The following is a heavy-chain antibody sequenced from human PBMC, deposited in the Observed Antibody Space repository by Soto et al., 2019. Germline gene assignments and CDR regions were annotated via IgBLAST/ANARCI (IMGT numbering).Heavy chain of an antibody. CDR3: ARDGTFGAKGGSLDI. CDR2: FWYDGSNK. CDR1: EFTFRTYG. V-gene: IGHV3-33*01. J-gene: IGHJ3*02. Sequence: SLRLSCAASEFTFRTYGMHWVRRAPGKGLEWVAIFWYDGSNKYYAESVKGRFTISRDNSKNTLYLQMNSLRAEDTAVYYCARDGTFGAKGGSLDIWGQGTMVTVSS. D-gene: IGHD3-16*01.